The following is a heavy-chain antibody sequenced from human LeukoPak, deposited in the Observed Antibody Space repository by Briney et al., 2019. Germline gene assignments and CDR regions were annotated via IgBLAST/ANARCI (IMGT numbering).Heavy chain of an antibody. V-gene: IGHV1-69*01. CDR3: ARDRTRSGYDSYFDY. Sequence: GSSVKVSCKASGGTFSSYAISWVRQAPGQGLEWMGGIIPIFGTANYAQKFQGRVTITADESTSTAYMELSSLRSEDTAVYYCARDRTRSGYDSYFDYWGQGTLVTVSS. D-gene: IGHD5-12*01. CDR1: GGTFSSYA. CDR2: IIPIFGTA. J-gene: IGHJ4*02.